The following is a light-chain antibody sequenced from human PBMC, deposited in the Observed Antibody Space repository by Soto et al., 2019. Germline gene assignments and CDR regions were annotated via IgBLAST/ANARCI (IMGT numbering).Light chain of an antibody. CDR2: EVN. V-gene: IGLV2-14*01. J-gene: IGLJ2*01. CDR3: NSYTSSSTRV. Sequence: QSALTQPASVSGSPGQSITISCTGTSSDVGGYNYVSWYQQHPGKGPKLLIYEVNNRPSGVSNRFSGSKSGNTASLTIPGLQAEDEADYYCNSYTSSSTRVFGGGTKLTVL. CDR1: SSDVGGYNY.